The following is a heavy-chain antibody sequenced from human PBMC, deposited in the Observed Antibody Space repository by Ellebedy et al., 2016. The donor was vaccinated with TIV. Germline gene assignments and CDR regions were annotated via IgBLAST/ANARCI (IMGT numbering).Heavy chain of an antibody. J-gene: IGHJ6*02. CDR1: GGSISTYY. D-gene: IGHD5-18*01. Sequence: MPSETLSLTCSVPGGSISTYYWSWIRQPPGKGLECIGYIYYTGSTNYNPSLKSRVTISLDKSKNQFSLKLSSVTAADTAVYYCARSQYSSSQLGMNVWGQGTTVTVSS. CDR2: IYYTGST. V-gene: IGHV4-59*01. CDR3: ARSQYSSSQLGMNV.